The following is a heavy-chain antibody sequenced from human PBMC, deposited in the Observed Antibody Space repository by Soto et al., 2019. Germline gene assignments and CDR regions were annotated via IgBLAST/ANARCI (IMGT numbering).Heavy chain of an antibody. CDR1: GGSISSGGYS. V-gene: IGHV4-30-2*01. D-gene: IGHD4-17*01. CDR3: ASGGCPVTTPHAFDL. J-gene: IGHJ3*01. Sequence: LQLQESGSGLVKPSQTLSLTCAVSGGSISSGGYSWSWIRQPPGKGLEWIGYIYHSGSTYYNPSLEGRVTISVGRFKDPFSLELSSVAGAGTAVYYCASGGCPVTTPHAFDLWGQGTMVTVSS. CDR2: IYHSGST.